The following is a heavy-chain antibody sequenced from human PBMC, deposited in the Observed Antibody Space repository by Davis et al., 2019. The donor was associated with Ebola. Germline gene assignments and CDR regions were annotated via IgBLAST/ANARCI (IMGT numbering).Heavy chain of an antibody. V-gene: IGHV3-23*01. CDR2: ISGSGGST. D-gene: IGHD3-3*01. Sequence: GESLKISCAASGFTFSSYAMSWVRQAPGKGLEWVSAISGSGGSTYYADSVKGRFTISRDNSKNTLYLQMNSLRAEDTAVYYCAKVGHDFWSASSPVFDYWGQGTLVTVSS. CDR1: GFTFSSYA. CDR3: AKVGHDFWSASSPVFDY. J-gene: IGHJ4*02.